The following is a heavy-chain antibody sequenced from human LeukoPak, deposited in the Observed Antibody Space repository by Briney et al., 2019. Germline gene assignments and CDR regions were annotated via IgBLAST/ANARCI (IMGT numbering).Heavy chain of an antibody. Sequence: SETLSLTCTVSRGSISPYYWSWLRQPPAKGLERIGYIYYTGNTNYSPSLKSRVAISVDTSKNQFSLKLSSVTAADTAVYYCARHGYGNTWLDYWGQGTLVTVSS. D-gene: IGHD6-13*01. V-gene: IGHV4-59*08. CDR2: IYYTGNT. J-gene: IGHJ4*02. CDR1: RGSISPYY. CDR3: ARHGYGNTWLDY.